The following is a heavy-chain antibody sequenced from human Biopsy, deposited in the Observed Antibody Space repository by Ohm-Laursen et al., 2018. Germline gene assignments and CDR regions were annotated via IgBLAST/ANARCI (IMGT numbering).Heavy chain of an antibody. CDR3: AGIVLGPTNDAFDI. J-gene: IGHJ3*02. Sequence: GTLSLTCTVSGDSIRDYYWSWIRQAAGKGLEWIGRIYPGGGTIYNPSLKSRVTMSVDTSKNHFSLNLNSVTAADTAVYYCAGIVLGPTNDAFDIWGQGTMVTVSS. CDR2: IYPGGGT. CDR1: GDSIRDYY. D-gene: IGHD1-26*01. V-gene: IGHV4-4*07.